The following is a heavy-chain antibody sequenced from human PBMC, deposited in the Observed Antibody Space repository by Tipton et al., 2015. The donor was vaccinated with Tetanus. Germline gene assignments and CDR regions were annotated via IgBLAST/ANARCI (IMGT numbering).Heavy chain of an antibody. CDR3: AKDLRYLSSWHDS. J-gene: IGHJ5*01. CDR1: GFIFSSYG. CDR2: SWYDGTDT. Sequence: SLRLSCAASGFIFSSYGIHWVRQAPGKGLEWVAVSWYDGTDTYYADAVKGRFTISRDNSKDTLYLQMNSLGPEDTAVYYCAKDLRYLSSWHDSWGQGALVTVSS. D-gene: IGHD6-13*01. V-gene: IGHV3-33*06.